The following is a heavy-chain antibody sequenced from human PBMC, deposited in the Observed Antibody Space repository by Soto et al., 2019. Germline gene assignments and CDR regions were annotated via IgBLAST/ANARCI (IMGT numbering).Heavy chain of an antibody. V-gene: IGHV3-30*18. CDR1: GFTFNSYG. D-gene: IGHD6-19*01. CDR2: ISFDGSNK. Sequence: QVQLVESGGGVVQPGRSLRLSCAASGFTFNSYGMHWVRQAPGKGLEWVAVISFDGSNKNYADSVKGRFTISRDNSKNPLYLQMNSLRAEDTAVYSCAKAHGSGWYYFDYWGQGTLVTVSS. CDR3: AKAHGSGWYYFDY. J-gene: IGHJ4*02.